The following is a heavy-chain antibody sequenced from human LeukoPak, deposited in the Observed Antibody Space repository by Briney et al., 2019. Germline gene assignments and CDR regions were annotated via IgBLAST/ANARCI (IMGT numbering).Heavy chain of an antibody. Sequence: ASVKVSGKASGYTCTSHFMHWVRQAPGQGLEWMGIINPRGGSTSYTQKFQGRVTMTRDTSTSTVYMELSSLRSEDTAVYYCARVKGYYYDTSDKDAFDIWGQGTMVTVSS. J-gene: IGHJ3*02. CDR2: INPRGGST. V-gene: IGHV1-46*01. CDR3: ARVKGYYYDTSDKDAFDI. CDR1: GYTCTSHF. D-gene: IGHD3-22*01.